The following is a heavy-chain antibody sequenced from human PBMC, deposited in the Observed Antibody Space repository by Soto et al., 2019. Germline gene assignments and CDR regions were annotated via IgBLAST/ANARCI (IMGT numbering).Heavy chain of an antibody. D-gene: IGHD2-21*01. CDR1: GYTFTYYD. Sequence: GASVKVSCKAPGYTFTYYDINWVRQATGQGLEWVGWMNPNSVNTGFAQKFQGRVTMTKDTSISTAYMELSRLRSKDTAMYYCARVPPSPLIAYLDAFDIWGQGTMVTVSS. CDR2: MNPNSVNT. J-gene: IGHJ3*02. V-gene: IGHV1-8*01. CDR3: ARVPPSPLIAYLDAFDI.